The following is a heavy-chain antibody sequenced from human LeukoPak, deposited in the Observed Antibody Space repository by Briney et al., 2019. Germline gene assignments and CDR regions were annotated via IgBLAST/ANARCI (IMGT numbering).Heavy chain of an antibody. Sequence: GGSLRLSCAASGFTVSSNYMSWVRQAPGKGLEWVSIIYSGGSTYYADSVKGRFTISRDNAKNSLYLQMNSLRAEDTALYYCARTVGATYFDYWGQGTLVTVSS. V-gene: IGHV3-53*01. CDR3: ARTVGATYFDY. J-gene: IGHJ4*02. CDR2: IYSGGST. CDR1: GFTVSSNY. D-gene: IGHD1-26*01.